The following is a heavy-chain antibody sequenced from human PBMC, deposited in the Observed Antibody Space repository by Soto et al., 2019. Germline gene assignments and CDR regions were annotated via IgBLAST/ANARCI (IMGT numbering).Heavy chain of an antibody. CDR2: ISWNSGSI. CDR3: AKVYYYDSSGGYYFDY. Sequence: SLRLSCAASGFTFDDYAMHWVRQAPGKGLEWVSGISWNSGSIGYADSVKGRFTISRDSAKNSLYLQMNSLRAEDTALYYCAKVYYYDSSGGYYFDYWGQGTLVTVSS. D-gene: IGHD3-22*01. J-gene: IGHJ4*02. CDR1: GFTFDDYA. V-gene: IGHV3-9*01.